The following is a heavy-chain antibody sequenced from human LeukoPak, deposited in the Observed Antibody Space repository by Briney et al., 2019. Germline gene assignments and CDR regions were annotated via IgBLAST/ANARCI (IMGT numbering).Heavy chain of an antibody. J-gene: IGHJ4*02. CDR1: GFTFNSYG. V-gene: IGHV3-30*18. CDR2: ISYDETDK. D-gene: IGHD6-19*01. Sequence: GGSLRLSCAASGFTFNSYGMRWVRQAPGKGLEWVAVISYDETDKYYADSVKGRFTVSRDNSKNTLYLQMNSLRAEDTAVYYCAKRYSSGWYYLDYWGQGTLVTVSS. CDR3: AKRYSSGWYYLDY.